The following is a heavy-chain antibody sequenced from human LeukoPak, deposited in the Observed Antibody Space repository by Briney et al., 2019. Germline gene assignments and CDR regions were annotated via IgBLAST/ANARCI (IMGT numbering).Heavy chain of an antibody. Sequence: GGSLRLSCAASGFTFSSYAMSWVRQAPGKGLEWVSAISGSGGSTYYADSVKGRFTISRDNSKNTLYLQMNSLRAEDTAVYYCARRIAVADSFDYWGQGTLVTVSS. CDR2: ISGSGGST. CDR3: ARRIAVADSFDY. V-gene: IGHV3-23*01. D-gene: IGHD6-19*01. J-gene: IGHJ4*02. CDR1: GFTFSSYA.